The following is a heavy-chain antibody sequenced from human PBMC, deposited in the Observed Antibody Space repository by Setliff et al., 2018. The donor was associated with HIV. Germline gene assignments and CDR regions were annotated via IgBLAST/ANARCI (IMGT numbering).Heavy chain of an antibody. CDR1: GDSISSGSYF. CDR2: ISTTGST. CDR3: NIYYYYYMDV. Sequence: SETLSLTCTVSGDSISSGSYFWIWIRQPAGKGLEWIGHISTTGSTNYNPSLKSRVIMSVDTSKNQFSLKLNSVTAADTAVYYCNIYYYYYMDVWGKGTTVTVSS. J-gene: IGHJ6*03. V-gene: IGHV4-61*09.